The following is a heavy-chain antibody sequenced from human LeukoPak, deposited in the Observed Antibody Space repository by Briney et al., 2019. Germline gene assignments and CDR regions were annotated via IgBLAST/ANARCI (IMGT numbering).Heavy chain of an antibody. CDR2: INPNSGGT. V-gene: IGHV1-2*02. D-gene: IGHD3-10*01. J-gene: IGHJ4*02. Sequence: ASVKVSCKASGYTFTGYYMHWVRQAPGQGLEWMGWINPNSGGTNYAQKFQGRVTMTRDTSISTAYMELSRLRSDDTAVYYCARTGGRITMVRGVKGSFDYWGQGTLVTVSS. CDR1: GYTFTGYY. CDR3: ARTGGRITMVRGVKGSFDY.